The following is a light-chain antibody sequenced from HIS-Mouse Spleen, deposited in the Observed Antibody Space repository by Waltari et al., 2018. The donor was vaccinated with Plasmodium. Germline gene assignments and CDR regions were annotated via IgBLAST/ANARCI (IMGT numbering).Light chain of an antibody. CDR1: QSVSSN. Sequence: EIVMTQSPATLSVSPGESAPLSCRASQSVSSNLAWYQQKPGQAPRPLIYGASTRATGIPARFSGSGSGTEFTLTISSMQSEDFAVYYCQQYNNWPRGTFGQGTKVEIK. V-gene: IGKV3-15*01. J-gene: IGKJ1*01. CDR3: QQYNNWPRGT. CDR2: GAS.